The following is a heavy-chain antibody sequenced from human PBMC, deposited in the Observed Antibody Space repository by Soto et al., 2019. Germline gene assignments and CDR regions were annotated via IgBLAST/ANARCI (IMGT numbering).Heavy chain of an antibody. CDR1: GFTFSSYW. V-gene: IGHV3-74*01. Sequence: EVQLVESGGGLVQPGGSLRLSCAASGFTFSSYWMHWVRQAPGKGRVWVSRINSDGSSTSYADSVKGRFTISSDNAKNTLYLQMHSLRAEDTARYYCARGSFASWDFESGHDGWFAPWGQVTLVTVSS. CDR3: ARGSFASWDFESGHDGWFAP. D-gene: IGHD3-3*01. CDR2: INSDGSST. J-gene: IGHJ5*02.